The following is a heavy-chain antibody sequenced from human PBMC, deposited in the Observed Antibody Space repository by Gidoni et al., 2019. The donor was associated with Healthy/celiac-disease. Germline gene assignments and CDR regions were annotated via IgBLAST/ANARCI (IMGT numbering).Heavy chain of an antibody. V-gene: IGHV3-30*18. CDR1: GFTFSSYG. CDR2: ISYDGSNK. D-gene: IGHD6-6*01. Sequence: QVQLVASGGGVVQPGRSLRLSCAASGFTFSSYGMHWFRQPPGKGLGWVAVISYDGSNKYYADSVKGRFTISRDNSKNTLYLQRNSLRAEDTAVYYCAKDPYSSSPNWFDPWGQGTLVTVSS. J-gene: IGHJ5*02. CDR3: AKDPYSSSPNWFDP.